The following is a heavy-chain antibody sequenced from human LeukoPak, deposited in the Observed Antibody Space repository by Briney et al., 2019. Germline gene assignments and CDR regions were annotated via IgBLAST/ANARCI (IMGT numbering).Heavy chain of an antibody. CDR3: AKDSIPYYYDSSGYLGSNWFDP. CDR2: ISGDGGST. V-gene: IGHV3-43*02. Sequence: PGGSLRLSCAASGFTFSSYAMHWVRQAPGKGLEWVSLISGDGGSTYYADSVKGRFTISRDNSKNSLYLQMNSLRTEDTALYYCAKDSIPYYYDSSGYLGSNWFDPWGQGTLVTVSS. CDR1: GFTFSSYA. J-gene: IGHJ5*02. D-gene: IGHD3-22*01.